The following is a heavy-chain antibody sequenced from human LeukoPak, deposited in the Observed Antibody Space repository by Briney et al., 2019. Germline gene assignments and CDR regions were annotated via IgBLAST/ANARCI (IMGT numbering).Heavy chain of an antibody. V-gene: IGHV4-59*01. J-gene: IGHJ5*02. CDR2: IYYSGST. D-gene: IGHD6-13*01. Sequence: PSETLSLTCTVSGGSISSYYWSWIRQPPGKGLEWIGYIYYSGSTNYNPSLKSRVTISVDTSKNQFSLKLSSVTAADTAVYYCARGPRLSAGTRRFDPWGQGTLVTVSS. CDR1: GGSISSYY. CDR3: ARGPRLSAGTRRFDP.